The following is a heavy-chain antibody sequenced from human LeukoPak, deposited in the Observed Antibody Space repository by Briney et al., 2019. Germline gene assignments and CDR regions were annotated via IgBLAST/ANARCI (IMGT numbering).Heavy chain of an antibody. D-gene: IGHD3-22*01. J-gene: IGHJ4*02. CDR3: AREGSSGYSFDY. V-gene: IGHV3-53*01. CDR1: GFTVSSNY. Sequence: GGSLRLSCAASGFTVSSNYMSWVRQAPVKGLEWVSVIYSGGSTYYADSVKGRFTISRDNSKNTLYLQMNSLRAEDTAVYYCAREGSSGYSFDYWGQGTLVTVSS. CDR2: IYSGGST.